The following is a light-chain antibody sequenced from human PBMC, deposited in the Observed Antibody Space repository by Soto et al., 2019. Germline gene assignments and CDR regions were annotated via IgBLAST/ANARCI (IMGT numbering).Light chain of an antibody. CDR3: HSYSSSTTDVL. Sequence: QSALTQPASVSGSLGQGITISCTGTSSNIGTCKYATWYQQQPGKAPKLMIYEDSDRPSGVSDRFSGSKSGNTASLAISGLQAEDEADYYCHSYSSSTTDVLFGGGTKLTVL. J-gene: IGLJ2*01. CDR1: SSNIGTCKY. CDR2: EDS. V-gene: IGLV2-14*01.